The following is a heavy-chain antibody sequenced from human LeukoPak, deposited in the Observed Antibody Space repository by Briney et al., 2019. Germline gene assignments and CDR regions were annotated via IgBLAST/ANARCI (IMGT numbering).Heavy chain of an antibody. D-gene: IGHD2-2*02. CDR2: VYTSGST. CDR1: GGSISSDNYS. Sequence: SETLSLTCTVSGGSISSDNYSWSWIRQPAGKGLEWIGRVYTSGSTNYNPSLKSRVTISVDTSKKQFSLKLSSVTAADTAVYYCARVELLYGYYFDYWGQGTLVTVSS. J-gene: IGHJ4*02. CDR3: ARVELLYGYYFDY. V-gene: IGHV4-61*02.